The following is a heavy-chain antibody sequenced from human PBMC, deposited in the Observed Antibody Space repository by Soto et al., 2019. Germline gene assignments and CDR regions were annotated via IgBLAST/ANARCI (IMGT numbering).Heavy chain of an antibody. V-gene: IGHV3-33*01. CDR2: IWYDGSNK. D-gene: IGHD4-17*01. CDR3: AIGYYGDYWYFDL. J-gene: IGHJ2*01. CDR1: GFTFSSYG. Sequence: QVQLVESGGGVVQPGRSLRLSCAASGFTFSSYGMHWVRQAPGKGLEWVAVIWYDGSNKYYADSVKGRFTISRDNSKNTLYLQMNILRAEDTAVYYCAIGYYGDYWYFDLWGRGTLVTVSS.